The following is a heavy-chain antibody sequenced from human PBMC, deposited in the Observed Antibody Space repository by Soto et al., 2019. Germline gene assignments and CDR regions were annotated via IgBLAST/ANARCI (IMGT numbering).Heavy chain of an antibody. CDR1: GFTFSGSW. J-gene: IGHJ4*02. CDR2: INGDGSDT. D-gene: IGHD3-10*01. Sequence: EVQLVESGGGLVQPGGSLRLSCAASGFTFSGSWMHWVRQAPGKGLVWVSRINGDGSDTSYADFVKGRFTISRDDAKNTLFLQMNGLRAEDTAVYYCARGIFGSGTANDYWGQRTLVTVSS. CDR3: ARGIFGSGTANDY. V-gene: IGHV3-74*01.